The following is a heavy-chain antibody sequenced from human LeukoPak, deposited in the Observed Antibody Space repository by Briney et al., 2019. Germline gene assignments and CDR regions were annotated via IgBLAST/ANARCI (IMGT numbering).Heavy chain of an antibody. CDR1: GFTFSDYA. Sequence: LGGSLRLSCTASGFTFSDYAMNWVSQAPGKGLEWVSHISHSGSTIYYSDSVKGRFTISRDNAENSLYLQMNSLRDEDTAVYYCTRRGDNDYWGQGTLVTVSS. J-gene: IGHJ4*02. CDR3: TRRGDNDY. CDR2: ISHSGSTI. V-gene: IGHV3-48*02. D-gene: IGHD7-27*01.